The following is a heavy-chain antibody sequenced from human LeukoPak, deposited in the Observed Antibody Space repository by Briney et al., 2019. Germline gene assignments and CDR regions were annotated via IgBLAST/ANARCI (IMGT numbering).Heavy chain of an antibody. J-gene: IGHJ4*02. CDR3: ARGHLLRVLEWLGALYDY. V-gene: IGHV3-48*03. Sequence: PGGSLRLSCAASGFTFSSYEMNWVRQAPGKGLEWVSYISSSGSTIYYADSVKGRFTISRDNAKNSLYLQMNSLRAEDTAVYYCARGHLLRVLEWLGALYDYWGQGTLVTVSS. CDR1: GFTFSSYE. CDR2: ISSSGSTI. D-gene: IGHD3-3*01.